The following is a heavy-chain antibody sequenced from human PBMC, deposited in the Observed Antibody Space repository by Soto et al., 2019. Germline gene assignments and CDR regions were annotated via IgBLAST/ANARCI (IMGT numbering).Heavy chain of an antibody. J-gene: IGHJ4*02. CDR3: ARDYYKYYDSSGYYRSPAY. CDR1: GFTFSSYA. D-gene: IGHD3-22*01. CDR2: ISYDGSDK. V-gene: IGHV3-30-3*01. Sequence: QPGGSLRLSCAASGFTFSSYAMHWVRQAPGKGLDWVALISYDGSDKDYADSVKGRFTISRDNSRNTLFLQMNSLRAEDTAVYYCARDYYKYYDSSGYYRSPAYWGQGTLVTVSS.